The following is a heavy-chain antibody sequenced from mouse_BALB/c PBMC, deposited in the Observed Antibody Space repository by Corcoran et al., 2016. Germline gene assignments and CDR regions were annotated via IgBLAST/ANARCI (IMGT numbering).Heavy chain of an antibody. V-gene: IGHV1-26*01. J-gene: IGHJ2*01. D-gene: IGHD1-1*01. CDR2: INPYNGAT. Sequence: EVQLQQSGPELVKPGASVKISCKASGYSFTGYYMHWVKQSHVKSLEWIGRINPYNGATSYNQNFKDKASLTVDKSSSTAYMELHSLTSEDSAVYYCARSYYYGSSYFDYWGQGTTLTVSS. CDR1: GYSFTGYY. CDR3: ARSYYYGSSYFDY.